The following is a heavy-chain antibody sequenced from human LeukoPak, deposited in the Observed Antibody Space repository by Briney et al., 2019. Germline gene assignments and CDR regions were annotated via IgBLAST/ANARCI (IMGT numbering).Heavy chain of an antibody. D-gene: IGHD1-26*01. CDR2: IFYSGST. CDR3: ARGPGGGSYSDAFDI. Sequence: SETLSLTCTVSGDSMSSYYWSWIRQPPGKGLEWIAYIFYSGSTSYNTSLKSRVAISMNASRNQLSLKLSSVTAADTAVYYCARGPGGGSYSDAFDIWGQGTMVTVSS. CDR1: GDSMSSYY. V-gene: IGHV4-59*12. J-gene: IGHJ3*02.